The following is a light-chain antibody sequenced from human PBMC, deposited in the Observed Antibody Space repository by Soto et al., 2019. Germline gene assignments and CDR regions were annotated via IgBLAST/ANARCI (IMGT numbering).Light chain of an antibody. CDR1: QSVSSN. J-gene: IGKJ1*01. V-gene: IGKV3-20*01. CDR2: GAS. Sequence: ESVLTQSPGALSVSPGERATLSCRASQSVSSNLAWYQQKPGQAPRLLIYGASSRATGIPDRFSGSGSGTDFTLTISRLEPEDFAVYYCQQYGSSPWTFGQGTKVDI. CDR3: QQYGSSPWT.